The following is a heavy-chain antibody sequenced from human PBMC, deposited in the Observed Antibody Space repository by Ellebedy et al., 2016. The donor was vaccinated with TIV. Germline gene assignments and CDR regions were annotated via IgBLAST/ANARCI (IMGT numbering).Heavy chain of an antibody. CDR1: GFPFSSYS. V-gene: IGHV3-48*02. Sequence: GESLKISCAASGFPFSSYSMNWVRQAPGKGLEWLSYISRDGGATYYADSVRGRFTISRDNVKNSMFLQMNSLRDDDTAVYSCARDQHFAFDVWGRGTLLTVSS. CDR3: ARDQHFAFDV. D-gene: IGHD2/OR15-2a*01. CDR2: ISRDGGAT. J-gene: IGHJ2*01.